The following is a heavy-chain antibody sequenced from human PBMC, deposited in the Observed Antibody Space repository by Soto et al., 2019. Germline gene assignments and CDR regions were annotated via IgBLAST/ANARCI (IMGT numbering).Heavy chain of an antibody. CDR2: IYYSGST. V-gene: IGHV4-39*01. CDR1: GGSISSSSYY. D-gene: IGHD5-12*01. Sequence: NPSETLSLTCTVSGGSISSSSYYWGWIRQPPGKGLEWIGSIYYSGSTYYNPSLKSRVTISVDTSKNQFSLKLSSVTAADTAVYYCARRRESEMATITGYYYYYGMDVWGQGTTVTVSS. J-gene: IGHJ6*02. CDR3: ARRRESEMATITGYYYYYGMDV.